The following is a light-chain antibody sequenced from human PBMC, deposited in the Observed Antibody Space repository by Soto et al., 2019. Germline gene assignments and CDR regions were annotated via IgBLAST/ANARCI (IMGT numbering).Light chain of an antibody. V-gene: IGLV1-40*01. CDR3: QSHDSSLIAYV. J-gene: IGLJ1*01. Sequence: QSVLTQPPSVSGAPGQRVTISCTGSNSNIGAGYDVHWYQHLPGTAPKLLIYGNSNRPSGVPDRFSGSKSGTSAYLAITGLQADDEADYYCQSHDSSLIAYVFGTGTKVTVL. CDR2: GNS. CDR1: NSNIGAGYD.